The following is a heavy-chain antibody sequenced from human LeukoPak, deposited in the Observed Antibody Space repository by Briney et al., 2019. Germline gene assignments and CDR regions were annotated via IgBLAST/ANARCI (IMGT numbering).Heavy chain of an antibody. Sequence: SETLSLTCAVYGGSFSGYYWSWIRQPPGKGLEWIGEINHSGSTNYNPSLKSRVTISVDTSKNQFSLKLSSVTAVDTAVYYCARNLAYCGGDCYYYYYYGMDVWGQGTTVTVSS. J-gene: IGHJ6*02. D-gene: IGHD2-21*02. CDR2: INHSGST. CDR1: GGSFSGYY. V-gene: IGHV4-34*01. CDR3: ARNLAYCGGDCYYYYYYGMDV.